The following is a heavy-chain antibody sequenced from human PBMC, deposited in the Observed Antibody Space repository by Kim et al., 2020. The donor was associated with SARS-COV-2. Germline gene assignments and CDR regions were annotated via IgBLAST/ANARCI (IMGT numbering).Heavy chain of an antibody. CDR3: GTLGRGGTGYY. V-gene: IGHV4-4*02. D-gene: IGHD1-1*01. CDR1: GGSISSSNC. CDR2: IFHSGST. Sequence: SETLSLTCTVSGGSISSSNCWRWVRQHPGERREGMVEIFHSGSTNYNKSLQNRVLILVDKSTKQFSLKPRSVTAAEPAVAYCGTLGRGGTGYYWGQRALV. J-gene: IGHJ4*02.